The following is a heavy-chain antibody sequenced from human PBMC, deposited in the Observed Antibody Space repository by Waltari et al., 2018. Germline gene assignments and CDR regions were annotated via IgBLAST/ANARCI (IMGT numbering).Heavy chain of an antibody. D-gene: IGHD3-16*02. V-gene: IGHV3-15*01. CDR2: IKSKTEGGTT. CDR1: GFTFSNAW. CDR3: TTEGLSSEDYFDY. J-gene: IGHJ4*02. Sequence: EVQLVESGGGLVKPGGSLRLSCAASGFTFSNAWMSWVRQAPGKGLEWVGRIKSKTEGGTTDYAAPVKGRFTISRDDSKNTLYLQMNSLKTEDTAVYYCTTEGLSSEDYFDYWGQGTLVTVSS.